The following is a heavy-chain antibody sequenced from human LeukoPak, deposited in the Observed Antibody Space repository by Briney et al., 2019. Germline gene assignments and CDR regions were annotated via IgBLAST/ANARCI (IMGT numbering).Heavy chain of an antibody. V-gene: IGHV4-39*01. CDR1: GGSISSSSYY. CDR3: ARTPTNYDSSGYYYYYYGMDV. CDR2: IYYSGST. Sequence: SETLSLTCTVSGGSISSSSYYWGWIRQPPGKGLEWFGSIYYSGSTYYNPSLKSRVTISVDTSKNQFSLKLSSVTAADTAVYYCARTPTNYDSSGYYYYYYGMDVWGQGTTVTVPS. D-gene: IGHD3-22*01. J-gene: IGHJ6*02.